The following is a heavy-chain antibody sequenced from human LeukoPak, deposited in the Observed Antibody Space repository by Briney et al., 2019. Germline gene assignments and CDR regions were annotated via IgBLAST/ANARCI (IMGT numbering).Heavy chain of an antibody. CDR1: GFTFSSYA. V-gene: IGHV3-23*01. CDR2: ISGSGGST. J-gene: IGHJ5*02. D-gene: IGHD6-19*01. Sequence: GGSLRLSCAASGFTFSSYAMSWVRQAPGKGLEWVSAISGSGGSTYYADSVKGRFTISRDNSKNTLYLQMNSLRAEDTAVYYCAKDPRAVAGIGDWFDPWGQGTLVTVSS. CDR3: AKDPRAVAGIGDWFDP.